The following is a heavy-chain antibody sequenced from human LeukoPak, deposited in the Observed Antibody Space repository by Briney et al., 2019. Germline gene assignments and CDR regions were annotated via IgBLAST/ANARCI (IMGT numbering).Heavy chain of an antibody. CDR3: ATNYGSGSYYLGPNWLDP. CDR2: IYTSGST. CDR1: GGSISSYY. J-gene: IGHJ5*02. V-gene: IGHV4-4*07. Sequence: SETLSLTCTVSGGSISSYYWSWIRQPAGQGLEWIGRIYTSGSTNYNPSLKSRVTISVDTSKNQFSLKLSSVTAADTAVYYCATNYGSGSYYLGPNWLDPWGQGTLVTVSS. D-gene: IGHD3-10*01.